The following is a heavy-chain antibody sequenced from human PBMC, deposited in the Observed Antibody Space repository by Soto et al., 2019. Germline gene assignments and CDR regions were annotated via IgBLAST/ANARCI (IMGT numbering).Heavy chain of an antibody. CDR3: ARRGSS. CDR1: GFTFSSSE. Sequence: PGGSLRLSCAASGFTFSSSEMYWVRRAPGKGLEWVSYIHPGGQIIFYADSVKGRFTISRDNAKNSVYLQMNNLRAEDTAVYYCARRGSSWGQGTMVTVS. CDR2: IHPGGQII. J-gene: IGHJ3*01. D-gene: IGHD2-2*01. V-gene: IGHV3-48*03.